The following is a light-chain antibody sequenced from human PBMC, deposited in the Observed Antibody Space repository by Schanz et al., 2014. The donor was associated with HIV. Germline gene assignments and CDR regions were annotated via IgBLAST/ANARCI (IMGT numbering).Light chain of an antibody. CDR1: SNDIGFYSY. V-gene: IGLV2-14*01. CDR2: EVT. Sequence: QSALTQPASVSGSPGQSISISCTGTSNDIGFYSYVSWYQQHPGRAPKVIIYEVTKRPSGVSHRFSASKSGNTAFLTISGLQAEDEADYYCSSYANTDTVLFGGGTKLTVL. CDR3: SSYANTDTVL. J-gene: IGLJ2*01.